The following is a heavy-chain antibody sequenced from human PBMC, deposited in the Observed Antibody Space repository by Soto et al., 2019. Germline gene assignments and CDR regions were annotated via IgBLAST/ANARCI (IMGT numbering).Heavy chain of an antibody. CDR3: ARDSTKRYPFGELLHNDYAFDI. V-gene: IGHV1-69*01. CDR1: GGTFSSYA. Sequence: QVQLVQSGAEVKKPGSSVKVSCKASGGTFSSYAISWVRQAPGQGLEWMGGIIPIFGTANYAQKFQGRVTISADESASTAYMELSSLRSEDTAVYYCARDSTKRYPFGELLHNDYAFDIWGQGTMVTVSS. CDR2: IIPIFGTA. J-gene: IGHJ3*02. D-gene: IGHD3-10*01.